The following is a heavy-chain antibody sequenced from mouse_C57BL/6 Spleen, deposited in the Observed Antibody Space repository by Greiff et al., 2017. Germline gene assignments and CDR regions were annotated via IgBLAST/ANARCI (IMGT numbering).Heavy chain of an antibody. J-gene: IGHJ4*01. Sequence: QVQLQQPGAELVMPGASVKLSCKASGYTFTSYWMHWVKQRPGQGLEWIGEIDPSDSYTNYNQKFKGKSTLTVDKSSSTAYMQLSSLTSEDCAVYYCARGGNEYDREYYAMDYWGQGTSLTVSS. CDR2: IDPSDSYT. V-gene: IGHV1-69*01. CDR1: GYTFTSYW. D-gene: IGHD2-4*01. CDR3: ARGGNEYDREYYAMDY.